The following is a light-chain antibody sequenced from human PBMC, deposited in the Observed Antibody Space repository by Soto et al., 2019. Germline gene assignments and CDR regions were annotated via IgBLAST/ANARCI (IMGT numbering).Light chain of an antibody. CDR2: DVS. CDR1: SSDVGGYNY. J-gene: IGLJ1*01. V-gene: IGLV2-11*01. CDR3: CSYAGSYTLRV. Sequence: QSALXQPRSVSGSPGQSVTISCTGTSSDVGGYNYVSWYQQHPGKAPKLMIYDVSKRPSGVPDRFSGSKSGNTASLTISGLQAEDEADYYCCSYAGSYTLRVFGNGTKVTVL.